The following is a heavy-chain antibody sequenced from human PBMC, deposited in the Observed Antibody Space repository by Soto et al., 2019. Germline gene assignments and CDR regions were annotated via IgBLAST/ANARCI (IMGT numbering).Heavy chain of an antibody. Sequence: SETLSLTCAVSGGSISSSNWWSWVRQPPGKGLEWIGEIYHSGSTNYNPSLKSRVTISVDKSKNQFSLKLSSVTAADTAVYYWATFCRGGSCYLDYWGRGTLVT. CDR2: IYHSGST. CDR1: GGSISSSNW. J-gene: IGHJ4*02. D-gene: IGHD2-15*01. CDR3: ATFCRGGSCYLDY. V-gene: IGHV4-4*02.